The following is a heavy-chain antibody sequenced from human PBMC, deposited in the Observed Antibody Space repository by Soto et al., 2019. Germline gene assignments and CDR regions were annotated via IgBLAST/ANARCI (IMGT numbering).Heavy chain of an antibody. Sequence: GGSLRLSCAASGFTFSSYWMSWVRQAPGKGLEWVANIKQDGSEKYYVDSVKGRFTISRDNAKNSLYLQMNSLRAEDTAVYYCASYSGYDYGDRFDYWGQGTLVTVSS. CDR3: ASYSGYDYGDRFDY. CDR1: GFTFSSYW. CDR2: IKQDGSEK. V-gene: IGHV3-7*01. J-gene: IGHJ4*02. D-gene: IGHD5-12*01.